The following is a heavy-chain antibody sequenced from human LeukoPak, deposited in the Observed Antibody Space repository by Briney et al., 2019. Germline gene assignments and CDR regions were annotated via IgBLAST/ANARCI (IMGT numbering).Heavy chain of an antibody. V-gene: IGHV3-11*01. Sequence: PGGSLRPSCAASGFTFSDYYMSWIRQAPGKGLEWVSYISSTGGTIYNADSVKGRFSISRDSAKNSLYLQMNSLRAVDSAVYYCARGALWLGETVRSFDFWGQGTLVTVSS. CDR2: ISSTGGTI. CDR3: ARGALWLGETVRSFDF. CDR1: GFTFSDYY. D-gene: IGHD3-10*01. J-gene: IGHJ4*02.